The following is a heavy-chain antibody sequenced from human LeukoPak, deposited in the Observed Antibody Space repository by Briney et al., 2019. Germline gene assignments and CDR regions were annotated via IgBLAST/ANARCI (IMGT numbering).Heavy chain of an antibody. CDR1: GFTISSYW. CDR3: ATGSGWCFID. D-gene: IGHD6-19*01. V-gene: IGHV3-7*01. J-gene: IGHJ4*02. CDR2: IKQDGSKE. Sequence: PGGSLRLSCAASGFTISSYWMTWVRQAPGKGLEWVANIKQDGSKEYYVDSVKGRFTISRDNAENSLYLQMNSLRAEDTAVYYCATGSGWCFIDWGQGTLVTVSS.